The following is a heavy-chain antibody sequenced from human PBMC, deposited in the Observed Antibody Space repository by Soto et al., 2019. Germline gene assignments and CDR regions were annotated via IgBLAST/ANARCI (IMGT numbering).Heavy chain of an antibody. Sequence: ASVKVSCKASGGTFSSYAISWVRQAPGQGLEWMGGIIPIFGTANYAQKLQGRVTMTTDTSTSTAYMELRSLRSDDTAVYYCARELVYSGYDFERDYWGQGTLVTVSS. J-gene: IGHJ4*02. CDR2: IIPIFGTA. CDR1: GGTFSSYA. V-gene: IGHV1-69*05. CDR3: ARELVYSGYDFERDY. D-gene: IGHD5-12*01.